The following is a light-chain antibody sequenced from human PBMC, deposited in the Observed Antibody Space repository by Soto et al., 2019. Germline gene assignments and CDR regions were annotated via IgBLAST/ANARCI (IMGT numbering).Light chain of an antibody. Sequence: EIVLTQSPATLSLSPGERATLSCRASQSVSSYLAWYQQKPGQAPRLLIYDVFNRATGIPARFSGSGSGTDFTLTINSLEPEDFAVYYCHQRNNWPITFGQGTRLEIK. CDR1: QSVSSY. V-gene: IGKV3-11*01. CDR3: HQRNNWPIT. J-gene: IGKJ5*01. CDR2: DVF.